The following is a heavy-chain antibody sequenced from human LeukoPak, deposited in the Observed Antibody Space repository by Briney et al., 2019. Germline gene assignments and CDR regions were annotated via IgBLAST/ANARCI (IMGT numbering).Heavy chain of an antibody. J-gene: IGHJ3*02. CDR2: ISSSGSTI. Sequence: GGSLRLSCAASGFTFSSYEMNWVRQAPGKGLEWVSYISSSGSTIYYAASVKGRFTISRDNAKNSLYLQMNSLRAEDTAVYYCATDITVERATMKAFDIWGQGTMVTVSS. CDR1: GFTFSSYE. CDR3: ATDITVERATMKAFDI. D-gene: IGHD5-24*01. V-gene: IGHV3-48*03.